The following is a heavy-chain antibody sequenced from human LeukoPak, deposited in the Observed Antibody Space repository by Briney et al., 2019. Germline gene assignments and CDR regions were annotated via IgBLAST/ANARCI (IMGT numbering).Heavy chain of an antibody. CDR1: GFTFSAYW. J-gene: IGHJ4*02. D-gene: IGHD3-10*01. Sequence: GGSLRLSCAASGFTFSAYWMSWVRQAPGKGLEWVANLKQDGSEKYYVDPVKGRFTISRDNAKNSLYLQMNSLRGEDTAVYYCARDDGFYSASGIYQNYFDHWGQGILVTVSP. V-gene: IGHV3-7*01. CDR2: LKQDGSEK. CDR3: ARDDGFYSASGIYQNYFDH.